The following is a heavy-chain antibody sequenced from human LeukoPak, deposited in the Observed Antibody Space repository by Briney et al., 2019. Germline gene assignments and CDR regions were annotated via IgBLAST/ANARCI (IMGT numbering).Heavy chain of an antibody. Sequence: SETLSLTCTVSGGSISSYYWSWIRQPPGKGLEWIGYIYYSGSTNYNPSLKSRVTISVDTSKNQFSLKLSSVTAADTAVYYCARGNRITGTVNYWGQGTLVTVSS. V-gene: IGHV4-59*08. J-gene: IGHJ4*02. CDR1: GGSISSYY. CDR3: ARGNRITGTVNY. CDR2: IYYSGST. D-gene: IGHD1-7*01.